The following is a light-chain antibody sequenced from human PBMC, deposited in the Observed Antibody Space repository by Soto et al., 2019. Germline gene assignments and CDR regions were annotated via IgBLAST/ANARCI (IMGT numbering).Light chain of an antibody. CDR2: DAS. J-gene: IGKJ5*01. CDR3: QQSYSTPPT. Sequence: DIQMTQSPSSLSASVGDRVTITCRASQSISSYLNWYQQKPGKAPKFLIYDASSLQSGVPSRFSGSGSGTDFTLTISSLQPEDFATYYCQQSYSTPPTFGQGTRLEIK. V-gene: IGKV1-39*01. CDR1: QSISSY.